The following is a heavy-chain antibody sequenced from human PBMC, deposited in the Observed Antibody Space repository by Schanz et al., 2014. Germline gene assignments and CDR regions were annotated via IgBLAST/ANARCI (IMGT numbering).Heavy chain of an antibody. Sequence: QVQLVESGGGVVQPGGSLRLSCAASGFTFNSYGMFWVRQAPGKGLEWVTFIRYDESKTYYAASVQGRFTISRDNSKNTLYLQMSSLRAEDTAVYYCARGMGLYCGIECPFHYPIDAWGQGTTVTVSS. J-gene: IGHJ6*02. CDR3: ARGMGLYCGIECPFHYPIDA. V-gene: IGHV3-30*02. CDR2: IRYDESKT. CDR1: GFTFNSYG. D-gene: IGHD2-21*01.